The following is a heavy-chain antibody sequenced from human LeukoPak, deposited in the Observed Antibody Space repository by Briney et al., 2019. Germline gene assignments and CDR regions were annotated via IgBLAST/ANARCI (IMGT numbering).Heavy chain of an antibody. CDR1: GFTFSSYA. J-gene: IGHJ4*02. V-gene: IGHV3-23*01. Sequence: GGSLRLSCAASGFTFSSYAMSWVRQAPGKGLEWVSTISASGGSTHYADPVKGRFTISRDNSKNTLYLQMNSLRAEDTAVYYCARGISSAFDFWGQGTLVTVSS. CDR2: ISASGGST. CDR3: ARGISSAFDF. D-gene: IGHD6-25*01.